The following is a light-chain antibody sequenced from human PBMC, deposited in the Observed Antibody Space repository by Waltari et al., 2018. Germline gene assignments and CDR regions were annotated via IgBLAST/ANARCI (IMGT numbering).Light chain of an antibody. CDR2: DKN. CDR3: HSRDASGVGGS. V-gene: IGLV3-19*01. CDR1: SLRSYS. Sequence: SSELTQDPAVSVAMGQTVRITCQGDSLRSYSANWYQQRPGQAPILVMYDKNNRPSGVPDRFSGSSSDNTASLTITGAQAEDEASYYCHSRDASGVGGSFGGGTKLTVL. J-gene: IGLJ2*01.